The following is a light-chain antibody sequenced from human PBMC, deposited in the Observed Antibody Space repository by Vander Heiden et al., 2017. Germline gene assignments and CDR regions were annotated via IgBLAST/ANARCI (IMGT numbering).Light chain of an antibody. CDR3: QVWDSSSDHVI. J-gene: IGLJ2*01. V-gene: IGLV3-21*02. CDR2: DDD. Sequence: SYVLTQPPSVSVAPGQTPPVICGGNNIGNKNVHWYQQKPGQAPVLVVYDDDDRPSGIPERFSGSNSGNTATLTISRVEAGDEADYFCQVWDSSSDHVIFGGGTKLTVL. CDR1: NIGNKN.